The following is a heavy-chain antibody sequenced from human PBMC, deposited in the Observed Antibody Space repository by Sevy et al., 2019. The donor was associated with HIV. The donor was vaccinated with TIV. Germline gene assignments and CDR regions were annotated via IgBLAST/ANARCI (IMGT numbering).Heavy chain of an antibody. CDR3: ARDLDYYDSSGYYYTDAFDI. J-gene: IGHJ3*02. Sequence: SETLCLTCTVSGGSVSSGSYYWSWIRQPPGKGLEWIGYIYYSGSTNYNPSLKSRVTISVDTSKNQFSLKLSSVTAADTAVYYCARDLDYYDSSGYYYTDAFDIWGQGTMVTVSS. CDR1: GGSVSSGSYY. V-gene: IGHV4-61*01. CDR2: IYYSGST. D-gene: IGHD3-22*01.